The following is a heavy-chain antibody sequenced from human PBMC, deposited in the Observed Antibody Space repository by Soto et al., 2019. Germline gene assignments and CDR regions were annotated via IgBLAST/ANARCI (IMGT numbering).Heavy chain of an antibody. Sequence: QVQLVQSGAEVKKPGASVKVSCKASGYTFTSYGISWVRQAPGQGLEWMGWISAYNGNTNYAQKLQGRVTMTTDTSTSTGYMELRSLRSDDTAVYYCARDNDILTGYYSRYFDYWGQGTLVTVSS. D-gene: IGHD3-9*01. CDR1: GYTFTSYG. V-gene: IGHV1-18*01. CDR2: ISAYNGNT. J-gene: IGHJ4*02. CDR3: ARDNDILTGYYSRYFDY.